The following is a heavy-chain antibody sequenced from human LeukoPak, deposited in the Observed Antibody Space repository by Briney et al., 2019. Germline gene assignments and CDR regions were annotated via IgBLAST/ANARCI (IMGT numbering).Heavy chain of an antibody. CDR3: ARVTTTVTDYYYYGMDV. CDR1: GGSISSGGYY. V-gene: IGHV4-31*03. CDR2: IYYSGST. D-gene: IGHD4-17*01. J-gene: IGHJ6*02. Sequence: PSETLSLTCTVSGGSISSGGYYWSWIRQHPGKGLEWIGYIYYSGSTYYNPSLKSRVTISVDTSKNQFSLKLGSVTAADTAVYYCARVTTTVTDYYYYGMDVWGQGTTVTVSS.